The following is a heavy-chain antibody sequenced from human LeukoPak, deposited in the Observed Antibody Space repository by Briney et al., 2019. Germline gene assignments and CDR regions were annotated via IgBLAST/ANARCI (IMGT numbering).Heavy chain of an antibody. CDR1: GFTFSSYG. Sequence: GGSLRLSCAASGFTFSSYGMHWVRQAPGKGLEWVAVIWYDGSNKYYADSVKGRFTISRDNSKNTLYLQMSSPRAEDTAVYYCAKDESSYGLGPFDYWGQGTLVTVSS. CDR3: AKDESSYGLGPFDY. J-gene: IGHJ4*02. D-gene: IGHD5-18*01. V-gene: IGHV3-33*06. CDR2: IWYDGSNK.